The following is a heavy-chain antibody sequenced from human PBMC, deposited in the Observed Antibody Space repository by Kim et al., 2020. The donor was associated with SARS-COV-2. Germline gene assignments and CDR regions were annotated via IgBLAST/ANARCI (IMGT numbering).Heavy chain of an antibody. CDR2: IYYSGST. CDR1: GGSISSGGYY. Sequence: SETLSLTCTVSGGSISSGGYYWSWIRQHPGKGLEWIGYIYYSGSTYYNPSLKSQVTISVDTSKNQFSLKLSSVTAADTAVYYCARAGRTFFGVVGAFDIWGQGTMVTVSS. J-gene: IGHJ3*02. D-gene: IGHD3-3*01. CDR3: ARAGRTFFGVVGAFDI. V-gene: IGHV4-31*01.